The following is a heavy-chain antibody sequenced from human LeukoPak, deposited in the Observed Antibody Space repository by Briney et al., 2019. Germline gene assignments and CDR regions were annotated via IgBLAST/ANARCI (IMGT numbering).Heavy chain of an antibody. CDR1: GYSFSRYG. D-gene: IGHD3-22*01. V-gene: IGHV1-18*01. J-gene: IGHJ5*02. CDR3: ARDLDYYDSSGSGWFDP. CDR2: ISTYNGNT. Sequence: ASVNVSCKASGYSFSRYGISWVRQAPGQGVEWMGWISTYNGNTNYAQKFQGRVTMTTDTSTNTAYMELRSLRSDDTAVYYCARDLDYYDSSGSGWFDPWGQGTLVTVSS.